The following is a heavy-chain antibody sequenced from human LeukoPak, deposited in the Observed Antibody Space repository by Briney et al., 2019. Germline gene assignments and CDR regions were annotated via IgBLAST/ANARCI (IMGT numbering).Heavy chain of an antibody. CDR3: ARDRDSGWYSVDWFDP. D-gene: IGHD6-19*01. V-gene: IGHV4-39*07. CDR2: IYYSGST. Sequence: SETLSLTCTVSGGSISSSSYYWGWIRQPPGKGLEWIGSIYYSGSTYYNPSLKSRVTISVDTSKNQFSLKLSSVTAADTAVYYCARDRDSGWYSVDWFDPWGQGTLVTVSS. CDR1: GGSISSSSYY. J-gene: IGHJ5*02.